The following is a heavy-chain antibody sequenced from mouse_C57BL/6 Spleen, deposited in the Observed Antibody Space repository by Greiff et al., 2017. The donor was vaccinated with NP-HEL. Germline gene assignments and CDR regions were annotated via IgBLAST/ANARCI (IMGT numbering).Heavy chain of an antibody. CDR3: ARGSYYFDY. D-gene: IGHD1-1*01. CDR2: IHYDGSST. CDR1: GFTFSDYY. J-gene: IGHJ2*01. Sequence: EVQLVESEGGLVQPGSSMTLSCTASGFTFSDYYMAWVRQVPEKGLEWVANIHYDGSSTYYLDYLKSRFIISRDNAKNILFLQMNILKTEDTATDYCARGSYYFDYWGQGTTLTVSS. V-gene: IGHV5-16*01.